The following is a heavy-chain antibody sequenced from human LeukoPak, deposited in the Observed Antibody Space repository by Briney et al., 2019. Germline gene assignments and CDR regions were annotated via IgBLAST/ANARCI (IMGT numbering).Heavy chain of an antibody. J-gene: IGHJ4*02. CDR3: AGSTRGSFAIN. CDR1: GVTFSSYA. CDR2: ISYDGSNK. D-gene: IGHD6-13*01. V-gene: IGHV3-30-3*01. Sequence: GGSLRLSCAASGVTFSSYAMHWVRQAPGKGLEWVAVISYDGSNKYYADSVKGRFTISRDNSKNTLYLQMNSLRAEDTAVYYCAGSTRGSFAINWGQGTLVTVSS.